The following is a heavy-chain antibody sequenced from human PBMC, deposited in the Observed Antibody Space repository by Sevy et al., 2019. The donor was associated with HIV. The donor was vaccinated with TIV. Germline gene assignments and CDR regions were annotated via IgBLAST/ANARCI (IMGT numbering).Heavy chain of an antibody. V-gene: IGHV1-69*13. J-gene: IGHJ5*02. D-gene: IGHD2-21*02. CDR1: GDIFRSFV. Sequence: ASVKVSCKASGDIFRSFVITWVRQAPGQGLEWMGGIITISGTANNAQKYNGRVTITADEATSTVYMELRSLRSEDTAVYYCATTVSCGGDCYFFDPWGQGTLVTVSS. CDR3: ATTVSCGGDCYFFDP. CDR2: IITISGTA.